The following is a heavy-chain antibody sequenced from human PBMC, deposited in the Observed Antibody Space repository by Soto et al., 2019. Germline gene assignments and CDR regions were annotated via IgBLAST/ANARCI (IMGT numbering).Heavy chain of an antibody. Sequence: GGSLRLSCVGSGFGFNSYSMNWVRQAPGKGLEWVSSISSSSSYIYYADSVKGRFTISRDNAKNSLYLQMNSLRAEDTAVYYCARDDVYYDILTGYSTGYYYGMDVWGQGTTVTVSS. CDR2: ISSSSSYI. J-gene: IGHJ6*02. CDR1: GFGFNSYS. V-gene: IGHV3-21*01. CDR3: ARDDVYYDILTGYSTGYYYGMDV. D-gene: IGHD3-9*01.